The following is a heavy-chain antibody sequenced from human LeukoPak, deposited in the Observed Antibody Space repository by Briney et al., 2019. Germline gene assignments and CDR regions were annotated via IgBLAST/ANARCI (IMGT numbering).Heavy chain of an antibody. Sequence: ASVKVSCKASGYTFTGCYMHWVRQAPGQGLEWMGRINPNSGGTNYAQKFQGRVTMTRDTSISTAYMELSRLRSDDTAMYYCARDDSDMVRGVISDYWGQGTLVTVSS. J-gene: IGHJ4*02. D-gene: IGHD3-10*01. CDR3: ARDDSDMVRGVISDY. CDR1: GYTFTGCY. CDR2: INPNSGGT. V-gene: IGHV1-2*06.